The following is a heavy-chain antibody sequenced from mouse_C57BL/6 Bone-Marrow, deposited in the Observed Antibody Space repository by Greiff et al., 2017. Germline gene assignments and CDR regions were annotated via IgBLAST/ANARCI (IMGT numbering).Heavy chain of an antibody. J-gene: IGHJ2*01. D-gene: IGHD1-1*01. V-gene: IGHV14-4*01. CDR3: TATTGVERGD. Sequence: EVQLQQSGAELVRPGASVKLSCTASGFNIKDDYMHWVKQRPEQGLEWIGWIDPENGDTEYASKFQGKATITADTYSNTAYLQLSSLTSEDTAVYYCTATTGVERGDWGQGTTLTVSS. CDR1: GFNIKDDY. CDR2: IDPENGDT.